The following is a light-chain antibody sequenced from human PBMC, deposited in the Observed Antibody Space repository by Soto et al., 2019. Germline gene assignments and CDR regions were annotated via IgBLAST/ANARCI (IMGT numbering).Light chain of an antibody. Sequence: DIVMTQSPATLSVSPGERATLSCRASQSVSSNLAWYQQRPGQAPRLLIHGASTRATGISARFSGNGSGTEFTLTISSLQSEDFAVYYCQQYNNWPRTFGQGTKVEIK. CDR1: QSVSSN. CDR2: GAS. J-gene: IGKJ1*01. CDR3: QQYNNWPRT. V-gene: IGKV3-15*01.